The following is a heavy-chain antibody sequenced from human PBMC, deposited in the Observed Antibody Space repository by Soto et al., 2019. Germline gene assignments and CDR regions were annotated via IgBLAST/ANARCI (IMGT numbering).Heavy chain of an antibody. CDR1: GFTFSSYG. CDR2: IWYDGSNK. CDR3: ARDGGVAGTWPIYYYYYGMDV. J-gene: IGHJ6*02. Sequence: QVQLVESGGGVVQPGRSLRLSCAASGFTFSSYGMHWVRQAPGKGLEWVAVIWYDGSNKYYADSVKGRFTISRDNSKNTLYLQMNSLRAEDTAVYYCARDGGVAGTWPIYYYYYGMDVWGQGSTVTVSS. D-gene: IGHD6-19*01. V-gene: IGHV3-33*01.